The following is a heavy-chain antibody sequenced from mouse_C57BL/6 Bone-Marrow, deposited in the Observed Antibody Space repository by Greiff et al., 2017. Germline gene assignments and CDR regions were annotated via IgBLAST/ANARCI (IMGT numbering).Heavy chain of an antibody. CDR3: ARGADYSTWDWYFDV. J-gene: IGHJ1*03. CDR2: ISYDGSN. D-gene: IGHD2-5*01. V-gene: IGHV3-6*01. Sequence: EVKLMESGPGLVKPSQSLSLTCSVTGYSITSGYYWNWIRQFPGNKLEWMGYISYDGSNNYNPSLKNRISITRDTSKNQFFLKLNSVTTEDTATYYCARGADYSTWDWYFDVWGTGTTVTVSS. CDR1: GYSITSGYY.